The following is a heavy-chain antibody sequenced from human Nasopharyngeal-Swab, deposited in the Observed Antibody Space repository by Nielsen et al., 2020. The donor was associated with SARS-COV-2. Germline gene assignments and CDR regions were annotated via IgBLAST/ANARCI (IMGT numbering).Heavy chain of an antibody. V-gene: IGHV4-34*01. CDR2: INHSGRT. Sequence: SETLSLTCAVYVGSFSGYYWTWIRQPPGGGLEWIGEINHSGRTNYNPSLKSRVTISVDTSKNQFSLKLSSVTAADTAVYYCARSRPRSSLYYYYYYGMDVWGQGTTVTVSS. CDR3: ARSRPRSSLYYYYYYGMDV. D-gene: IGHD6-6*01. CDR1: VGSFSGYY. J-gene: IGHJ6*02.